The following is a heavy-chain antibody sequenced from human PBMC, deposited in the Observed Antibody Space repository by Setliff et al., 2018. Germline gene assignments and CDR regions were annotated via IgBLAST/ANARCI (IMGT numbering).Heavy chain of an antibody. J-gene: IGHJ6*03. CDR1: GASVSSYY. CDR2: FRPSGRT. CDR3: ARMSGFQYIDV. D-gene: IGHD3-3*01. Sequence: PSETLSLTCNVSGASVSSYYWSWIRQPPGKGGLEWIGSFRPSGRTYYNPSLKSRVTISLDTSKNQFSLSLTSVTAEDTAVYYCARMSGFQYIDVWDKGTTVTVSS. V-gene: IGHV4-38-2*02.